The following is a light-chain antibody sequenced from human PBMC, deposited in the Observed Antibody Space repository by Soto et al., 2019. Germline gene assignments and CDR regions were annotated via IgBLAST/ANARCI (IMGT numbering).Light chain of an antibody. J-gene: IGLJ2*01. V-gene: IGLV2-14*03. CDR3: TSYSSTNTLQV. CDR2: DVI. CDR1: NTDIGNYNY. Sequence: QSVLTQPASVSGSPGQSITISCTGANTDIGNYNYVSWYQHHPGTAPKLLIYDVINRPSEVSNRFSASKSGNTASLTISGLQPDDEADYFCTSYSSTNTLQVFGGGTQLTVL.